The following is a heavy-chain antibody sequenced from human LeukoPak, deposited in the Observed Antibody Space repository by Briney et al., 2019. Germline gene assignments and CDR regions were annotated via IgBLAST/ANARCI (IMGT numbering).Heavy chain of an antibody. CDR2: IYTDGTT. J-gene: IGHJ4*02. CDR3: ARGIPAAGSFDY. D-gene: IGHD6-13*01. Sequence: GGSLRLSCVASGFTVNTNYMIWVRQAPGRGLQWVSVIYTDGTTYYGDSVKGRFTVSRDGSKTTVFLQMNSPRAEDTAMYYCARGIPAAGSFDYWGQGTPVTVSS. V-gene: IGHV3-53*01. CDR1: GFTVNTNY.